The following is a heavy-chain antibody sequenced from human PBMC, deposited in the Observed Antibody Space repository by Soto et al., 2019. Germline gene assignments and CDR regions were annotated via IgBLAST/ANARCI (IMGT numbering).Heavy chain of an antibody. J-gene: IGHJ4*02. V-gene: IGHV1-3*05. CDR2: INAGNGNT. CDR3: ARAWVVGTAPDY. Sequence: QVQLVQSGAEEKKPGASVKVSCKASGYTFTSYAMHWVRQAPGQRLEWMGWINAGNGNTKYSQKLQGRVTITRDTSASTAYMALSSLRSEDTAVYYWARAWVVGTAPDYWGPGTLVTVSS. D-gene: IGHD2-21*02. CDR1: GYTFTSYA.